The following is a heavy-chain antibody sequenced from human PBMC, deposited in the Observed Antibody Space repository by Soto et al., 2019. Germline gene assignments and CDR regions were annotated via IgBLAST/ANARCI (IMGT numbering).Heavy chain of an antibody. J-gene: IGHJ4*02. CDR2: IIPILGIA. CDR1: GCTFSSYT. D-gene: IGHD6-19*01. V-gene: IGHV1-69*04. CDR3: ARDPRNIAVAGLDY. Sequence: SVKVSCKASGCTFSSYTISWARQAPGQGLEWMGRIIPILGIANYAQKFQGRVTITADKSTSTAYMELGSLRSEDTAVYYCARDPRNIAVAGLDYWGQGTLVTVSS.